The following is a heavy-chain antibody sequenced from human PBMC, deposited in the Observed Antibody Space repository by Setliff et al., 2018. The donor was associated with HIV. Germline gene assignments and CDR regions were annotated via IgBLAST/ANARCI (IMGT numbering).Heavy chain of an antibody. D-gene: IGHD4-17*01. CDR2: VYTSGNT. CDR1: GGSISSGSYY. CDR3: ARVQMAYAAFDV. V-gene: IGHV4-61*02. J-gene: IGHJ3*01. Sequence: PSETLSLTCTVSGGSISSGSYYWSWIRQPAGKGLEWIGRVYTSGNTNYNPSLKSRVTMSIDTSNNKFSLKLRSVTAADTAVYYCARVQMAYAAFDVWGQGTMVTVSS.